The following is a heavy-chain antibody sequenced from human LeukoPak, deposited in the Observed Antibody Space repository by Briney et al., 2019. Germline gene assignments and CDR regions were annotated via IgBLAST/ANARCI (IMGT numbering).Heavy chain of an antibody. CDR3: ARARVDGYNPPGY. CDR2: IIPILGIA. CDR1: GGTFSSYA. V-gene: IGHV1-69*04. Sequence: RASVKVSCKASGGTFSSYAIGWVRQAPGQGLEWMGRIIPILGIANYAQKFQGRVTITADKSTSTAYMELSSLRSEDTAVYYCARARVDGYNPPGYWGQGTLVTVSS. D-gene: IGHD5-24*01. J-gene: IGHJ4*02.